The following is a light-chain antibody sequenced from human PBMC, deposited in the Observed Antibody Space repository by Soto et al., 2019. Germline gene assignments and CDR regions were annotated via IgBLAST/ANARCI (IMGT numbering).Light chain of an antibody. CDR2: GAS. Sequence: EIVFTQAPGTLSLSPGARATLSCRASQSVSNNYLAWYQQKPGQAPRLLIYGASKRATGIPDRFSGIVSGTDFTLTISRLESEDSAVYDGQHYGSSPGLTFCGGTKVDIK. CDR3: QHYGSSPGLT. V-gene: IGKV3-20*01. J-gene: IGKJ4*01. CDR1: QSVSNNY.